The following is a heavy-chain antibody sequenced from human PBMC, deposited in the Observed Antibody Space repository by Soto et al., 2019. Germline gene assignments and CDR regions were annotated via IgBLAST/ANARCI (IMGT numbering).Heavy chain of an antibody. CDR3: ARPRGFNAFDI. Sequence: GGSLRLSCAASGFTFSSYSMNWVRQAPGKGLEWVSSISSSSSYIYYADSVKGRFTISRDNAKNSLYLQMNSLRAEDTAVYYCARPRGFNAFDIWGQGTMVTVSS. CDR2: ISSSSSYI. J-gene: IGHJ3*02. V-gene: IGHV3-21*01. CDR1: GFTFSSYS.